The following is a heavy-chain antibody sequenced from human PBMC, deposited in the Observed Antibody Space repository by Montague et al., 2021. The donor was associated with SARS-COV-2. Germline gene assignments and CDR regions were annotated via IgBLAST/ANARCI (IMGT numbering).Heavy chain of an antibody. J-gene: IGHJ4*02. CDR3: AKRGSYFFDY. V-gene: IGHV3-23*01. CDR2: T. Sequence: TYYAESVEGRFTISRDHSRNTLFLQTNSLRAEGTAVCYSAKRGSYFFDYWGQGTLVTVA. D-gene: IGHD1-26*01.